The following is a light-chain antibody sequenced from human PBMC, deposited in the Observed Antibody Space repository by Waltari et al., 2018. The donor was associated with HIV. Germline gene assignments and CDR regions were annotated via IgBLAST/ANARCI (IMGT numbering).Light chain of an antibody. CDR2: EVN. J-gene: IGLJ2*01. V-gene: IGLV2-8*01. Sequence: QSALTQPPSASGSPGPSVTISCTGTSSDVGRYDYVPWDQQHPGKAPKLLIYEVNKRPSGVPDRFSGSKSGNTASLTVSGLQAEDEAEYSCTSYAGINPVAFGGGTKLTVL. CDR1: SSDVGRYDY. CDR3: TSYAGINPVA.